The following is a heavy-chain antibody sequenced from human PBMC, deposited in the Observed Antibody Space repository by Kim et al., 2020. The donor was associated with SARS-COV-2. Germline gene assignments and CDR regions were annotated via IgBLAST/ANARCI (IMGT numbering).Heavy chain of an antibody. CDR2: ISYDGSNK. CDR3: ARANEYYYDSSGFFDY. CDR1: GFTFSSYA. D-gene: IGHD3-22*01. V-gene: IGHV3-30*04. Sequence: GGSLRLSCAASGFTFSSYAMHWVRQAPGKGLEWVAVISYDGSNKYYADSVKGRFTISRDNSKNTLYLQMNRLRAEDTAVYYCARANEYYYDSSGFFDYWGQGTLVTVSS. J-gene: IGHJ4*02.